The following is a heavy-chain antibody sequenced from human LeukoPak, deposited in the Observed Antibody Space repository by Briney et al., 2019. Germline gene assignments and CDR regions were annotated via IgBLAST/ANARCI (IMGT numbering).Heavy chain of an antibody. J-gene: IGHJ3*02. CDR2: VKSKAAGETT. CDR1: GFTFNNAW. Sequence: GGSLRLSCAASGFTFNNAWMHWVRQAPGKGLEWVGRVKSKAAGETTDYAAPVKGRFTISRDDSKNTLYLQMNSLKSEDTAMYYCTTDLPGCNTNCHHAFDIWGQGTVVTVSS. V-gene: IGHV3-15*01. CDR3: TTDLPGCNTNCHHAFDI. D-gene: IGHD2/OR15-2a*01.